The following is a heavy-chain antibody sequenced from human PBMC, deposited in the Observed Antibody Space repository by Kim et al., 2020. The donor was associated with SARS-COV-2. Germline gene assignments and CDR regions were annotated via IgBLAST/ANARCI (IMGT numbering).Heavy chain of an antibody. J-gene: IGHJ3*02. D-gene: IGHD1-26*01. V-gene: IGHV3-74*01. CDR2: INSDGSTT. CDR1: GFSISSYW. Sequence: GGSLRLSCAASGFSISSYWMHWVRQAPGKGLVWVSRINSDGSTTDYADSVKGRFTISRDNAKSSLYLQMNSLRAEDSAMYYCASPIVGASRNAFDIWGQGTMVTVSS. CDR3: ASPIVGASRNAFDI.